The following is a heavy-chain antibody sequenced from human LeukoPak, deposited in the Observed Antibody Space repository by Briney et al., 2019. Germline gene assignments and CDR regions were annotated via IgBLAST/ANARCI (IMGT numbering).Heavy chain of an antibody. CDR2: INHSGST. CDR3: ARESSSWLDY. Sequence: PSETLSLTCAVYGGSFSGYYWSWIRQPPGKGLEWIGEINHSGSTNYNPSLKSRVTMSVDTSKNQFSLKLSSVTAADTAVYYCARESSSWLDYWGQGTLVTVSS. D-gene: IGHD6-13*01. V-gene: IGHV4-34*01. CDR1: GGSFSGYY. J-gene: IGHJ4*02.